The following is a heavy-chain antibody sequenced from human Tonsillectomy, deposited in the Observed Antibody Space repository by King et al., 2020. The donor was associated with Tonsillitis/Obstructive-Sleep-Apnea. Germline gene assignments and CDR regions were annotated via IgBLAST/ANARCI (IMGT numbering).Heavy chain of an antibody. J-gene: IGHJ2*01. D-gene: IGHD2-2*01. CDR3: AGCSGQLLRHFDL. V-gene: IGHV4-39*01. Sequence: QVQLQESGPGLVKPSETLSLTCSVSGGSISSSSYYWGWIRQPPGKGLEWIGTISYSGSTYYNPSLKSRVTISVDTSKNQLSLKLSSVTAADTAVYYCAGCSGQLLRHFDLWGRGTLVTVSS. CDR2: ISYSGST. CDR1: GGSISSSSYY.